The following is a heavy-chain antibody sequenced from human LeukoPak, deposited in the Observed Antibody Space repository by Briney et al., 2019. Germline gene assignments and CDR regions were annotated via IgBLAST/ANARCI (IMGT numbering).Heavy chain of an antibody. CDR1: GFSLSSYW. D-gene: IGHD5-18*01. J-gene: IGHJ4*02. CDR2: ISYDGSNK. Sequence: GGSLRLSCAASGFSLSSYWMHWVRQAPGKGLEWVAVISYDGSNKYYADSVKGRFTISRDNSKNTLYLQMNSLRAEDTAVYYCAKDSGYSYGYYFDYWGQGTLVTVSS. CDR3: AKDSGYSYGYYFDY. V-gene: IGHV3-30*18.